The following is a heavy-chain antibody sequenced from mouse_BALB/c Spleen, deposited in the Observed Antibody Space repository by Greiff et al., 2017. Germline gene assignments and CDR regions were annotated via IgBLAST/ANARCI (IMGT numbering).Heavy chain of an antibody. Sequence: EVNLVESGGDLVKPGGSLKLSCAASGFTFSSYGMSWVRQTPDKRLEWVATISSGGSYTYYPDSVKGRFTISRDNAKNTLYLQMSSLKSEDTAMYYCARRDGNTGFAYWGQGTLVTVSA. V-gene: IGHV5-6*02. CDR1: GFTFSSYG. CDR3: ARRDGNTGFAY. CDR2: ISSGGSYT. J-gene: IGHJ3*01. D-gene: IGHD2-1*01.